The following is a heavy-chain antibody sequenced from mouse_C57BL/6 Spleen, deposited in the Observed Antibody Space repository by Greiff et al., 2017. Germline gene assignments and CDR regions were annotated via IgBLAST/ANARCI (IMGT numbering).Heavy chain of an antibody. CDR3: ARKDYDWFAY. Sequence: VQLQQSGPELVKPGASVKISCKASGYAFSSSWMNWVKQRPGKGLEWIGGIYPGDGDTNYNGKFKGKATLTADKSSSTAYTQLSSLTSEDSAVYFCARKDYDWFAYWGQGTLVTVSA. CDR2: IYPGDGDT. V-gene: IGHV1-82*01. D-gene: IGHD2-4*01. CDR1: GYAFSSSW. J-gene: IGHJ3*01.